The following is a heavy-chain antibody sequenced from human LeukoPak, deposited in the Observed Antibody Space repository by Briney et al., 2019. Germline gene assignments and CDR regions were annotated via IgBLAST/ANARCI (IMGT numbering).Heavy chain of an antibody. D-gene: IGHD1-14*01. Sequence: GGSLRLSCAASGFPFSSYAMTWVRQAPGKGLEWVSSISSSSSYIYYADSVKGRFTISRDNAKNSLYQQMNSLRAEDTAVYYCARDGIDAFDIWGQGTMVTVSS. CDR2: ISSSSSYI. J-gene: IGHJ3*02. CDR1: GFPFSSYA. CDR3: ARDGIDAFDI. V-gene: IGHV3-21*01.